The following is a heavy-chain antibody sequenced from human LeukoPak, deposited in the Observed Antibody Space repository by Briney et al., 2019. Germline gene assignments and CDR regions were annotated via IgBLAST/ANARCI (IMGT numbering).Heavy chain of an antibody. CDR3: ARTKSSSHTVYGMDV. Sequence: SDTLSLTCAVSGYSISSNNWWGWIRQPPGKGLEWIGYIYYSGSIYYNPSLKSRVTMSVDTSKNQFSLKLRSVTSVDTAVYYCARTKSSSHTVYGMDVWGQGTTVTVSS. J-gene: IGHJ6*02. D-gene: IGHD2-2*02. V-gene: IGHV4-28*05. CDR2: IYYSGSI. CDR1: GYSISSNNW.